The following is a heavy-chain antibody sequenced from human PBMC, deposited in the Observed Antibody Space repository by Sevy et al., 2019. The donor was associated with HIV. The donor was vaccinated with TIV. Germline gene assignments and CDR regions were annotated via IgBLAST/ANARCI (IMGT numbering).Heavy chain of an antibody. CDR1: GLTFNNAW. V-gene: IGHV3-15*01. D-gene: IGHD3-3*01. Sequence: GESLKISCAVSGLTFNNAWMNWVRQAPGTGLQWVGLIKSKIDGETTDYAAPGKGRFTISRDDSKNTLFLQMNSLKIEDTAVYYCATAPGYYDSAPFDYWGPGTLVTVSS. J-gene: IGHJ4*02. CDR2: IKSKIDGETT. CDR3: ATAPGYYDSAPFDY.